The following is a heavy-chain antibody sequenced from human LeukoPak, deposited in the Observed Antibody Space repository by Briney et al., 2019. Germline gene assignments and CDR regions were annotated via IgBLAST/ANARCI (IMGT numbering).Heavy chain of an antibody. CDR3: ARGSGYDFNYYYYGMDV. Sequence: GGSLRLSCAAPGFTFSSNYMSWVRQAPGKGLGWVSVIYSGGSTYYADSVKGRFTISRDNSKNTLYLQMNSLRAEDTAVYYCARGSGYDFNYYYYGMDVWGQGTTVTVSS. D-gene: IGHD5-12*01. V-gene: IGHV3-53*01. CDR1: GFTFSSNY. J-gene: IGHJ6*02. CDR2: IYSGGST.